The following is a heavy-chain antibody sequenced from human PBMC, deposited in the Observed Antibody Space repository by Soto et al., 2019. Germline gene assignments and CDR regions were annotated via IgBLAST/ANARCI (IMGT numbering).Heavy chain of an antibody. CDR3: ASGPHTNVRCPHYLEP. Sequence: LRLSCVSSGVSLAHYPMNWVRQPPGKGLEWISYSSPRGHTIYYADSVEGRFTISRDDARNSLSLHMSSLRDEDSALYFFASGPHTNVRCPHYLEPGGQ. CDR2: SSPRGHTI. V-gene: IGHV3-48*02. D-gene: IGHD2-15*01. J-gene: IGHJ1*01. CDR1: GVSLAHYP.